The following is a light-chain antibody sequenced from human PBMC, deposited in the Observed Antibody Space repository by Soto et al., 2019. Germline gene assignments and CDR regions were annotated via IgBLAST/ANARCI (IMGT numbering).Light chain of an antibody. CDR2: GAS. Sequence: EIALTQSPGTLSVSPGERATLSCRASQSVSSNLAWYQQKPGQAPRLLIYGASSRATGIPDRFSGSGFGTDFTLTISKQEPEDFAVYYCQHYDISLFAFGPGTKVDIK. CDR3: QHYDISLFA. J-gene: IGKJ3*01. V-gene: IGKV3-20*01. CDR1: QSVSSN.